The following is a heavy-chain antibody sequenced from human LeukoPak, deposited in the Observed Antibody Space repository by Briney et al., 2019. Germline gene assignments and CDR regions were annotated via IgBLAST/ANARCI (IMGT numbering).Heavy chain of an antibody. CDR1: GSTFSSYS. J-gene: IGHJ4*02. CDR2: ISSSSSYI. D-gene: IGHD1-26*01. Sequence: GGSLRLSCAASGSTFSSYSMNWVRQAPGKGLEWVSSISSSSSYIYYADSVKGRFTISRDNAENSLYLQMNSLRAEDTAVYYCARKTSGGASPFDYWGQGTLATVSS. CDR3: ARKTSGGASPFDY. V-gene: IGHV3-21*01.